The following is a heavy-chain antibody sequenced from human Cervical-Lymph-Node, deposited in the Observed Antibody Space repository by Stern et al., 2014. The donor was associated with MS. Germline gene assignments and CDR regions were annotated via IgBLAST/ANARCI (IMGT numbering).Heavy chain of an antibody. CDR2: IDWDDDK. CDR1: WFPLRTRGMC. Sequence: HVTLSESGPALVKPTQTLTLTCTFSWFPLRTRGMCVSLLRQPPRKPLEWLALIDWDDDKYYSTSLKTRLTISKDTSKNQVVLTMTNMDPVDTATYYCARTEQQLALDYWGQGTLVTVSS. D-gene: IGHD6-13*01. J-gene: IGHJ4*02. CDR3: ARTEQQLALDY. V-gene: IGHV2-70*01.